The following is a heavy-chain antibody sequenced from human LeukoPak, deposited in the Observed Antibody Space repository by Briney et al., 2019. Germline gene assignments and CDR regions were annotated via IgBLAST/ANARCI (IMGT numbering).Heavy chain of an antibody. J-gene: IGHJ5*02. CDR1: GYTFTSYY. D-gene: IGHD6-13*01. Sequence: GASVKVSCKASGYTFTSYYVHWVRQAPGQGLEWMGIINPSGGSTSYAQKFQGRVTMTRDTSTSTVYMELSSLRSEDTAVYYCASSSSSWTNWFDPWGQGTLVTVSS. CDR3: ASSSSSWTNWFDP. CDR2: INPSGGST. V-gene: IGHV1-46*01.